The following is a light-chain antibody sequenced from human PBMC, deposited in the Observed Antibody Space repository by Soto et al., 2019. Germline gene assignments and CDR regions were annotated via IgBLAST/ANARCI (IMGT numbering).Light chain of an antibody. Sequence: DIHMTQSPSPLSASVGDRVSITCRASQSISSWLAWYQQKPGKAPKLLIYDASSLESGVPSRFSGSGSGTEFTLTISSLQPDDFATYYCQQYNSYSPTFGQGTKVEIK. V-gene: IGKV1-5*01. CDR2: DAS. J-gene: IGKJ1*01. CDR3: QQYNSYSPT. CDR1: QSISSW.